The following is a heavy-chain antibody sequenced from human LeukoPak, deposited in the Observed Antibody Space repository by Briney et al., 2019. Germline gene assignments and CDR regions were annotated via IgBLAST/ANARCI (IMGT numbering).Heavy chain of an antibody. V-gene: IGHV3-30-3*01. CDR3: ARDYSNARDY. D-gene: IGHD2-21*01. CDR1: GFTFSSYA. CDR2: ISYDGSNK. Sequence: GRSLRLSFAASGFTFSSYAMHWVRQAPGKGLEWVAVISYDGSNKYYADSVKGRFTISRDNSKNTLYLQMNSLRAEDTAVYYCARDYSNARDYWGQGTLVTVSS. J-gene: IGHJ4*02.